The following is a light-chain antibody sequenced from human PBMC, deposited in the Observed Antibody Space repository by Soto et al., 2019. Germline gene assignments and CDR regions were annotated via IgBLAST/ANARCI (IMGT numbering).Light chain of an antibody. Sequence: EIVMTQSPLSLPVTPGEPASISCRSSQSLLHSNGYYYLDWYLQKPGQSPQPLIYMGSNRASGGPDRFSGSGSGTEFTLKISRVEAEDVGVYYCMQTLQTRTFGQGTKVDIK. CDR1: QSLLHSNGYYY. V-gene: IGKV2-28*01. J-gene: IGKJ1*01. CDR2: MGS. CDR3: MQTLQTRT.